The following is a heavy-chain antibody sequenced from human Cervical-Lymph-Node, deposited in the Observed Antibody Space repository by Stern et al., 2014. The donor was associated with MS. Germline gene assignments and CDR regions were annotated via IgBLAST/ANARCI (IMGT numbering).Heavy chain of an antibody. V-gene: IGHV2-70*01. CDR2: IDWDEDK. CDR3: ARILSTVSDAFDI. J-gene: IGHJ3*02. Sequence: HVTLRASGPSLVQPTQTLTLTFTFSVFSLSTSGMCVILIRQPPGQALEWLALIDWDEDKYYITSLKTRLTISKDTSKNQVVLTMTNMDPVDTATYYCARILSTVSDAFDIWGQGTMVTVSS. D-gene: IGHD4-17*01. CDR1: VFSLSTSGMC.